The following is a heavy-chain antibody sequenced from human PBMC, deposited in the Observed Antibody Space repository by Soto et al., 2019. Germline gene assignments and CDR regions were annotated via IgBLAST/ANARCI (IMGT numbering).Heavy chain of an antibody. CDR1: GYSFTSYW. D-gene: IGHD3-22*01. J-gene: IGHJ6*02. V-gene: IGHV5-10-1*01. CDR2: IDPSDSYT. CDR3: ARGTFPGVVTLPYYYGMDV. Sequence: PVESLKISCKGSGYSFTSYWISWVRQMPGKGLEWMGRIDPSDSYTNYSPSFQGHVTISADKSISTAYLQWSSLKASDTAMYYCARGTFPGVVTLPYYYGMDVWGQGTTVTVSS.